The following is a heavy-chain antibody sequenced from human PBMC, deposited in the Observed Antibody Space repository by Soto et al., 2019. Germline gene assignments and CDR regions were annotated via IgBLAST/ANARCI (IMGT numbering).Heavy chain of an antibody. Sequence: ASVEVSCKVSGYTLTELSMHWVRQAPGKGLEWMGGSDPEDGETIYAQKFQGRVTMTEDTSTDTAYMELSSLRSEDTAVYYCATVPAGSGNHYNRGHYYGMDVWGQGTTVTVS. CDR1: GYTLTELS. CDR3: ATVPAGSGNHYNRGHYYGMDV. J-gene: IGHJ6*02. D-gene: IGHD3-10*01. V-gene: IGHV1-24*01. CDR2: SDPEDGET.